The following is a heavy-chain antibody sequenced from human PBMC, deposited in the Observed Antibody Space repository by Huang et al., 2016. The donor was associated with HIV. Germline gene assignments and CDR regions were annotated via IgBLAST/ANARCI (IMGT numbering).Heavy chain of an antibody. D-gene: IGHD6-13*01. V-gene: IGHV4-39*01. CDR2: VYQSGRT. CDR3: ASQHIGAAATWF. J-gene: IGHJ4*02. CDR1: GDFISSTNYH. Sequence: QLQLQESGPGQVKPSETLSLTCTVSGDFISSTNYHWGWIRQSPGKGLEWVGRVYQSGRTNYNPSLKSRVTLSVDTSRNQFSRRLNSVTAADTAVYYCASQHIGAAATWFWGRGTQVAVSS.